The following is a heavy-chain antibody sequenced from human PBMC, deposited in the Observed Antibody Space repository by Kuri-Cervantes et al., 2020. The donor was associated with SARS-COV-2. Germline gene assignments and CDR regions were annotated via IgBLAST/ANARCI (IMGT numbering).Heavy chain of an antibody. V-gene: IGHV3-48*01. Sequence: GESLKISCAASGFTFSSYSMNWVRQAPGKGLEWVSYISSSSSTIYYADSVKGRFTTSRDNAKNSLYLQMNGLRAEDTAMYYCAELGMGPVDYWGQGTLVTVSS. CDR2: ISSSSSTI. D-gene: IGHD7-27*01. CDR3: AELGMGPVDY. J-gene: IGHJ4*02. CDR1: GFTFSSYS.